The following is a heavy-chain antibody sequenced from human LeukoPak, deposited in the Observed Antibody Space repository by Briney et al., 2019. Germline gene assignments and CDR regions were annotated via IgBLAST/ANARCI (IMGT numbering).Heavy chain of an antibody. V-gene: IGHV1-69*04. D-gene: IGHD3-10*01. Sequence: ASVKVSCKASGGTFSSYAISWVRQAPGQGLEWMGRIIPILGIANYAQKSQGRVTITADKSTSTAYMELSSLRSEDTAVYYCARRSGHDGMVRGVNDDYWGQGTLVTVSS. J-gene: IGHJ4*02. CDR1: GGTFSSYA. CDR3: ARRSGHDGMVRGVNDDY. CDR2: IIPILGIA.